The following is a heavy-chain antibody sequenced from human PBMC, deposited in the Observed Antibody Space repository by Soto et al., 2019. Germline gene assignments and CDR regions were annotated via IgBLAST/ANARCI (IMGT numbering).Heavy chain of an antibody. CDR2: IIPIFGTA. Sequence: SVKVSCKASGCTFSSYAISWVRLAPGQGLEWMGGIIPIFGTANYAQKFQGRVTITADESTSTAYMELSSLRSEDTAVYYCARGKGYYYDSSGLYGMDVWGQGTTVTVSS. D-gene: IGHD3-22*01. CDR3: ARGKGYYYDSSGLYGMDV. V-gene: IGHV1-69*13. CDR1: GCTFSSYA. J-gene: IGHJ6*02.